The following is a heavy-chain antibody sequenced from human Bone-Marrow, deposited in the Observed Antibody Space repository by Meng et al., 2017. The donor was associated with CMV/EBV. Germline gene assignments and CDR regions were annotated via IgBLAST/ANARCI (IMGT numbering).Heavy chain of an antibody. CDR3: AREKAPLPLYDFHKTYYGMDV. Sequence: GESLKISCAASGFTFSSYSMNWVRQAPGKGLEWVSVIYSGGSTYYADSVKGRFTISRDNSKNTLYLQMNSLRAEDTAVYYCAREKAPLPLYDFHKTYYGMDVWGQGTTVTVSS. CDR1: GFTFSSYS. V-gene: IGHV3-66*02. J-gene: IGHJ6*02. D-gene: IGHD5/OR15-5a*01. CDR2: IYSGGST.